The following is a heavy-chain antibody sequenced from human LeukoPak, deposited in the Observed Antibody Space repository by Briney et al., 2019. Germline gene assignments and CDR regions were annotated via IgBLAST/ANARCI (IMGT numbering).Heavy chain of an antibody. CDR2: FDPEDGET. J-gene: IGHJ5*02. V-gene: IGHV1-24*01. CDR3: ARERNIVVVPGWFDP. D-gene: IGHD2-2*01. CDR1: GYTLTELS. Sequence: ASVKVSCKVSGYTLTELSMHWVRQAPGKGLEWMGGFDPEDGETIYAQKLQGRVTMTTDTSTSTAYMELRSLRSDDTAVYYCARERNIVVVPGWFDPWGQGTLVTVSS.